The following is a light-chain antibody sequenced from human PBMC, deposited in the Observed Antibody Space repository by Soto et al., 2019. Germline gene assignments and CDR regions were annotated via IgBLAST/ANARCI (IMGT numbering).Light chain of an antibody. J-gene: IGLJ2*01. CDR1: SSDVGGYNY. CDR2: EVS. CDR3: SSYGGRNNLV. Sequence: QSALTQPPSASGSPGQSVTISCTGASSDVGGYNYVSWYQHHPGKAPKLMIYEVSKRPSGVPDRFSGSKSGNTASLTVSGLQAEDEADYYCSSYGGRNNLVFGGGTKLTVL. V-gene: IGLV2-8*01.